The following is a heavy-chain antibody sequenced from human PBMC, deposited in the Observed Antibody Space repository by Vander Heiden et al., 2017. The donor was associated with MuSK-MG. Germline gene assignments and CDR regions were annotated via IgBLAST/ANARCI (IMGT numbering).Heavy chain of an antibody. Sequence: QVQLVESGGGVVQPGGSLRLSCAASGFTFSSYGMHWVSQAPGKGLEWVTFIRYDGIDKYYVDSVKGRFTISRDNSKNTVFLQMNGLRAEDTGVYFCAKDISARPGYFDYWGQGTLVTVSS. CDR3: AKDISARPGYFDY. J-gene: IGHJ4*02. CDR1: GFTFSSYG. V-gene: IGHV3-30*02. CDR2: IRYDGIDK. D-gene: IGHD6-6*01.